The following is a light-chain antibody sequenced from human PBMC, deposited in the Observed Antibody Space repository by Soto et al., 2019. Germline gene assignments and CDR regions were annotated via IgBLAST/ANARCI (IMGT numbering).Light chain of an antibody. J-gene: IGKJ1*01. CDR1: QSVSNNY. Sequence: EIVLTQSPGTLSFSPGERATLSCRASQSVSNNYLAWYQQKPGQAPRLLIYGASNRATGIPDRFSGSGSGTDFTLTISRLEPEDFAVYYCQQYGSSGTFGQGTKVE. V-gene: IGKV3-20*01. CDR2: GAS. CDR3: QQYGSSGT.